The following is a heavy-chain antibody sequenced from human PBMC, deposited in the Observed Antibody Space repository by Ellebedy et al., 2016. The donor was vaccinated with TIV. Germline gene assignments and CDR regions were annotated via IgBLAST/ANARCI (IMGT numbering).Heavy chain of an antibody. CDR2: IYYSGNT. V-gene: IGHV4-30-4*01. CDR1: GGSISSGDYY. D-gene: IGHD1-1*01. Sequence: MPSETLSLTCTVSGGSISSGDYYWSWIRQPPGKGLEWIGYIYYSGNTYHNPSLKSRVTISVDTSKNQFSLKLSSVTAADTAVYYCARTTYDYWGQGTLVTVSS. CDR3: ARTTYDY. J-gene: IGHJ4*02.